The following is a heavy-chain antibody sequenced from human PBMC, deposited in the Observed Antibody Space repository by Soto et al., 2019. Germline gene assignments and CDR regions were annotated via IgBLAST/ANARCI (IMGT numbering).Heavy chain of an antibody. CDR2: IDDGGTT. Sequence: QVQLQESGPRLVSPSQTLSLTCTVSGGSISSAAYCWSWIRQSPDKGLECIGHIDDGGTTYSSPSLKGRVTISADTSQTQFSLKLTSVSAADTAVHYCARGPSGDKVDYWGQGIQVTVSS. D-gene: IGHD7-27*01. CDR3: ARGPSGDKVDY. CDR1: GGSISSAAYC. V-gene: IGHV4-30-4*01. J-gene: IGHJ4*02.